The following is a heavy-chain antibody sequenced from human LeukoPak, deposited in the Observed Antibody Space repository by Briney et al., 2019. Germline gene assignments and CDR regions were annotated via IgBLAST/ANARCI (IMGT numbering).Heavy chain of an antibody. Sequence: SETLSLTCTVSGGSIDSRSYYWDWIRPAPGKGLERIGTIYHSGSTEYNPSLKSRVAIFVDTSKNQFSLILHSVAAADTAVYYCARRSEFDNTHYHYFDYWGQGALVTVSS. J-gene: IGHJ4*02. V-gene: IGHV4-39*01. CDR3: ARRSEFDNTHYHYFDY. CDR2: IYHSGST. D-gene: IGHD2-15*01. CDR1: GGSIDSRSYY.